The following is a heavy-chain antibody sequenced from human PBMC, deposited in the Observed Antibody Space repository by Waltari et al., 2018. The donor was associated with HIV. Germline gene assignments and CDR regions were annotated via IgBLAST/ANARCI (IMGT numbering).Heavy chain of an antibody. CDR1: GFTFNNHA. CDR2: RWYDGRNK. V-gene: IGHV3-33*01. D-gene: IGHD1-1*01. CDR3: ARDRTATSRGNGMDV. J-gene: IGHJ6*02. Sequence: QVQLVESGGGVVQPGTSLSLSCAASGFTFNNHAMHWVRQDPGKGREGGVVRWYDGRNKYYSDSVKGRFSITRDTSKNTLSLEMNSLRAEDTGIYYCARDRTATSRGNGMDVWGPGTTVIVSS.